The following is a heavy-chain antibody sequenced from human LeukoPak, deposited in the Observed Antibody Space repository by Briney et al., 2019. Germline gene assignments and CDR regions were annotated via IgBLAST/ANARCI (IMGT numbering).Heavy chain of an antibody. CDR2: INPNSGGT. V-gene: IGHV1-2*02. D-gene: IGHD2-15*01. Sequence: ASVKVSCKASGYTFTGHYMHWVRQAPGQGLEWMGWINPNSGGTNYAQKFQGRVTMTRDTSISTAYMELGRLRSDDTAVYYCARGVPYCSGGSCYSKPRWFDPWGQGTLVTVSS. CDR3: ARGVPYCSGGSCYSKPRWFDP. J-gene: IGHJ5*02. CDR1: GYTFTGHY.